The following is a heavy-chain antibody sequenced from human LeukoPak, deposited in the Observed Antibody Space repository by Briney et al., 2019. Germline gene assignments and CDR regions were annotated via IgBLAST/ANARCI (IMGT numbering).Heavy chain of an antibody. CDR3: ARGPDGSKYCSGGSCYSGCCYYYGMDV. J-gene: IGHJ6*02. D-gene: IGHD2-15*01. V-gene: IGHV3-30-3*01. CDR1: GFTFSSYA. Sequence: GRSLRLSCAASGFTFSSYAMHWVRQAPGKGLEWVAVISYDGSNKYYADSVKGRFTISRDSSKNTLYLQMNSLRAEDTAVYYCARGPDGSKYCSGGSCYSGCCYYYGMDVWGQGTTVTVSS. CDR2: ISYDGSNK.